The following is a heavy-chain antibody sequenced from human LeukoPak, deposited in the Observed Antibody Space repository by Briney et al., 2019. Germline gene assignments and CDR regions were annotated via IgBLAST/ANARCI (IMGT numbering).Heavy chain of an antibody. V-gene: IGHV3-11*01. D-gene: IGHD3-22*01. CDR2: ISSSGNTI. J-gene: IGHJ4*02. CDR1: GFTVSSNY. Sequence: GGSLRLSCAASGFTVSSNYMSWVRQAPGKGLEWVSYISSSGNTIYYADSVKGRFTISRDNAKNSLHLQMNSLRAEDTAVYYCARPDYYDSSEGTDYWGQGTLVTVSS. CDR3: ARPDYYDSSEGTDY.